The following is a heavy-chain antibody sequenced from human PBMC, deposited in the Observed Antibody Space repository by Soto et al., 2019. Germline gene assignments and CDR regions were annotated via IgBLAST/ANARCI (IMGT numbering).Heavy chain of an antibody. CDR1: GFTFSSYA. V-gene: IGHV3-23*01. Sequence: GSLRLSCAASGFTFSSYAMSWVRQAPGKGLEWVSAISGSGGSTYYADSVKGRFTISRDNSKNTLYLQMNSPRAEDTAVYYCAKARRTYPTHYGMDVWGQGTTVTVSS. CDR3: AKARRTYPTHYGMDV. J-gene: IGHJ6*02. CDR2: ISGSGGST. D-gene: IGHD2-15*01.